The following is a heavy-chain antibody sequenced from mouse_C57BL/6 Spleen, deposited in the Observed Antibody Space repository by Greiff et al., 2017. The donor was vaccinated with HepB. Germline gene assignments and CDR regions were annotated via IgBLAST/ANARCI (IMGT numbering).Heavy chain of an antibody. J-gene: IGHJ3*01. CDR2: IDPSDSYT. V-gene: IGHV1-50*01. CDR1: GYTFTSYW. Sequence: QVQLKQPGAELVKPGASVKLSCKASGYTFTSYWMQWVKQRPGQGLEWIGEIDPSDSYTNYNQKFKGKATLTVDTSSSTAYMQLSSLTSEDSAVYYCAREGELRHWFAYWGQGTLVTVSA. CDR3: AREGELRHWFAY. D-gene: IGHD3-2*02.